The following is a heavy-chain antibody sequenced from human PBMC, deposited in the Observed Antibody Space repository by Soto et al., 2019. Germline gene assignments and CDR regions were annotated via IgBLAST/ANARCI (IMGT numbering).Heavy chain of an antibody. V-gene: IGHV1-46*01. CDR2: VNPSGGHT. Sequence: SLRWLCQETEKGREWMGTVNPSGGHTTYAQHFLGRVTMTRDTSTSTLYMELTSLTSDDAAIFFCERGGDIVVVCAVLDFWGQGTLVTVS. CDR1: S. J-gene: IGHJ4*02. CDR3: ERGGDIVVVCAVLDF. D-gene: IGHD2-21*01.